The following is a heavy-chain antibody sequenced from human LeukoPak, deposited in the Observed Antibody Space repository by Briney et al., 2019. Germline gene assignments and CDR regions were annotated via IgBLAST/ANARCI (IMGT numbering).Heavy chain of an antibody. Sequence: ASVKVSCKASGYTFMRYGINWVRQAPGQGPERMGWISGYNGNTDYAQNFQGRVTMTRDTSISTAYMELSSLTSDDTAVYYCTRGAGTSWFDYWGQGSLVTVSS. CDR1: GYTFMRYG. CDR3: TRGAGTSWFDY. J-gene: IGHJ4*02. D-gene: IGHD2-2*01. V-gene: IGHV1-18*01. CDR2: ISGYNGNT.